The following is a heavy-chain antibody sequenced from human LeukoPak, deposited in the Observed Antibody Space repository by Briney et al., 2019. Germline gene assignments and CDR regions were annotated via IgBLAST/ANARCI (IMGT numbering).Heavy chain of an antibody. CDR2: INWNGGST. D-gene: IGHD3-3*01. V-gene: IGHV3-20*04. Sequence: PGGSLRLSCAASGFTFDYYGMSWVRQAPGKGLEWVSGINWNGGSTGYADSVKGRFTISRDNAKNSLYLQMNSLRAEDTALYYCARGLRITIFGVVDDYYYYMDVWGKGTTVTVSS. J-gene: IGHJ6*03. CDR1: GFTFDYYG. CDR3: ARGLRITIFGVVDDYYYYMDV.